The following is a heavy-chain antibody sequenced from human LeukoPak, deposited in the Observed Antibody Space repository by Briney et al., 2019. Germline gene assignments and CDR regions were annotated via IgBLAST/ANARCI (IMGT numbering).Heavy chain of an antibody. Sequence: ASVKVSCKASGYTFTSYYMHWVRQAPGQGLEWMGIINPSGGSTSYAQKFQGRVTMTRDTSISTAYMELSRLRSDDTAVYYCARDGPGDYYYYMDVWGKGTTVTISS. V-gene: IGHV1-46*01. D-gene: IGHD3-10*01. CDR3: ARDGPGDYYYYMDV. CDR2: INPSGGST. J-gene: IGHJ6*03. CDR1: GYTFTSYY.